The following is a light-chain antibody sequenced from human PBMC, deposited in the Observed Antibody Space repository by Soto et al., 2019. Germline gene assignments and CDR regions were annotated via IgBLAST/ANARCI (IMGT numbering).Light chain of an antibody. CDR1: QSVLYSSNNKNY. CDR2: WAS. Sequence: DIVMTQSPDSLAVSLGERATINCKSSQSVLYSSNNKNYLAWYQQKPGQPPKLLIYWASTRESGVPDRFSGSESGKDFTLTINSLQAEDVAVYYCQQYYSTPPTFGQGTKVEIK. V-gene: IGKV4-1*01. J-gene: IGKJ1*01. CDR3: QQYYSTPPT.